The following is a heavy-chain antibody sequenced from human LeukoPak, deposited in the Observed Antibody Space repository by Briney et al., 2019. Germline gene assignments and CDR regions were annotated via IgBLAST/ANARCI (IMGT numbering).Heavy chain of an antibody. V-gene: IGHV1-46*01. D-gene: IGHD5-12*01. CDR3: ARAPGEGGYDSEYMDV. J-gene: IGHJ6*03. Sequence: GASVKVSCKASGYTFTSYDINWVRQATGQGLEWMGIINPSGGRTSYAQKFQGRVTMTRDMSTSTVYMELSSLRSEDTAVYYCARAPGEGGYDSEYMDVWGKGTTVTVSS. CDR1: GYTFTSYD. CDR2: INPSGGRT.